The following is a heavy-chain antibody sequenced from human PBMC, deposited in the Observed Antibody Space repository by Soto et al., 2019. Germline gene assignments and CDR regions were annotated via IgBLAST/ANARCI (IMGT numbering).Heavy chain of an antibody. CDR2: ISSNSVTI. Sequence: PGGSPRLSCGASGFIFSKYSMNWVRQAPGKGLEWLSYISSNSVTIYYADSVRGRFTIFRDNAKNSLYLQMNSLRDEDTAVYYCAREDILGTRSFDYWGQGALVTVSS. CDR1: GFIFSKYS. D-gene: IGHD1-26*01. CDR3: AREDILGTRSFDY. V-gene: IGHV3-48*02. J-gene: IGHJ4*02.